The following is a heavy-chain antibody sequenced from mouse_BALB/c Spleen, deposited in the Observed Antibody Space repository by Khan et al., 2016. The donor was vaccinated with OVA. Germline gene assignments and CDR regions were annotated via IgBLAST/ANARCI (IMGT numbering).Heavy chain of an antibody. J-gene: IGHJ3*01. CDR3: ARSNGNYWFAY. CDR1: GYTLTNYG. Sequence: IQLVQSGPELKKPGETVKISCKASGYTLTNYGMNWVKQAPGKGLKWMGWINTYTGEPTYAEDFKGRIAFSLETSASTAYLQINNLKNEDTATSFCARSNGNYWFAYWGQGTLVTVSA. D-gene: IGHD2-1*01. CDR2: INTYTGEP. V-gene: IGHV9-3-1*01.